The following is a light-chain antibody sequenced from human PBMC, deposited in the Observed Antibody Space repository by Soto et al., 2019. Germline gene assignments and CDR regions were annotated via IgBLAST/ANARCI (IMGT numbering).Light chain of an antibody. CDR1: QSVSDY. V-gene: IGKV3D-15*02. Sequence: IRWIQSPRKRALSPKRVDTGACRTSQSVSDYLAWYQQKSGQAPRLLIYDASKRATGIPARFSGSGYGTEFNLTISGLQSEDFATYYCEQYNKWAVSFGGGTKVDIK. CDR3: EQYNKWAVS. J-gene: IGKJ4*01. CDR2: DAS.